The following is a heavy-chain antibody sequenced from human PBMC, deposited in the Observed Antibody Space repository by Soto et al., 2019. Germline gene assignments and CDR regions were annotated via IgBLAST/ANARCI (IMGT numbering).Heavy chain of an antibody. CDR1: GYTXTNYG. Sequence: SXKVSFKASGYTXTNYGIRLVRQAPGQGLEWITWISAYNCNTNYAQRFQGRVTMTTDTSTSTAYMELRSLRSDDTAVYYCARSTGDSLDSWGQGTLGTVSS. V-gene: IGHV1-18*04. CDR3: ARSTGDSLDS. CDR2: ISAYNCNT. J-gene: IGHJ4*02.